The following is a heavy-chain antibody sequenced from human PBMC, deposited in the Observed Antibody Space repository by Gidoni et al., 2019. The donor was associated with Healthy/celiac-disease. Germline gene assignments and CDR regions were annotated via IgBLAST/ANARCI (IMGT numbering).Heavy chain of an antibody. CDR1: GFTFSSYA. D-gene: IGHD3-22*01. V-gene: IGHV3-30-3*01. J-gene: IGHJ4*02. CDR2: ISYDGSNK. CDR3: ARGGDYYDRRTELNFDY. Sequence: QVQLVESGGGVVQPRRSLRLSWAASGFTFSSYAMHCVRQAPGKGLQWVAVISYDGSNKYYADSVKGRFTISRDNSKNTLYLQMNSLRAEDTAVYYCARGGDYYDRRTELNFDYWGQGTLVTVSS.